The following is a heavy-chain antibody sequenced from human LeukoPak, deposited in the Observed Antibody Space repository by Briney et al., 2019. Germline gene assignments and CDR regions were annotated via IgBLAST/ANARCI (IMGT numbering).Heavy chain of an antibody. CDR1: GFTFNSYA. V-gene: IGHV3-30*03. Sequence: PGGSLRLSCAASGFTFNSYAMHWVRQTPGKGLEWVAAIAYGGSNKDHADSVKGRLTISRDNSKNTLYLQMNSLRVEDTAVYYCARTAAMPRLLWFGELDYWGQGTLVTVSS. CDR2: IAYGGSNK. CDR3: ARTAAMPRLLWFGELDY. D-gene: IGHD3-10*01. J-gene: IGHJ4*02.